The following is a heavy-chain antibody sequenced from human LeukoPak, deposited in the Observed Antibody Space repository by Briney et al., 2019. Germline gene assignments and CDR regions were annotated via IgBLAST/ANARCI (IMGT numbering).Heavy chain of an antibody. Sequence: GGSLILFCAASEFTFMNYVVSWVRQAPGKGLEGVSSITGRGTSTFYADSVGGRVIISRNNSKNTLYLQISPLRADDTAVYYCAKSTHCYYTHAFDIWGQGTLVVVSS. CDR1: EFTFMNYV. V-gene: IGHV3-23*01. D-gene: IGHD2-2*01. CDR2: ITGRGTST. CDR3: AKSTHCYYTHAFDI. J-gene: IGHJ3*02.